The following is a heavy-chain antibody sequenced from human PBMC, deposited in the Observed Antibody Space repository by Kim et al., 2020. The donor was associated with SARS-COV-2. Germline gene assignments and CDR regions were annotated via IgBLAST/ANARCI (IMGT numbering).Heavy chain of an antibody. J-gene: IGHJ3*02. Sequence: GGSLRLSCAASGFTFSSYSMNWVRQAPGKGLEWVSSISSSSSYIYYADSVKGRFTISRDNAKNSLYLQMNSLRAEDTAVYYCARDNDDSSGYFFGDAFDIWGQGTMVTVSS. CDR3: ARDNDDSSGYFFGDAFDI. CDR2: ISSSSSYI. CDR1: GFTFSSYS. V-gene: IGHV3-21*01. D-gene: IGHD3-22*01.